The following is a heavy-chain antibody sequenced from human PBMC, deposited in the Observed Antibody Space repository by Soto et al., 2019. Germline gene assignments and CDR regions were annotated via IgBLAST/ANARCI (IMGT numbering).Heavy chain of an antibody. V-gene: IGHV3-30*18. Sequence: GGSLRLSCEASGFIFSNYGMHWVRQAPGKGLEWVAVISYDGSNKYYADSVRGRFTISRDNSKNTLYLQMNSLRAEDTAVYYCVKERREAYYYDSSGYYLDYWGQGTLVTVSS. CDR1: GFIFSNYG. CDR2: ISYDGSNK. CDR3: VKERREAYYYDSSGYYLDY. J-gene: IGHJ4*02. D-gene: IGHD3-22*01.